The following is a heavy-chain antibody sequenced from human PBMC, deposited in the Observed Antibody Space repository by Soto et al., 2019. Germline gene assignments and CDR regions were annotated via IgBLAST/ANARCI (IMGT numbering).Heavy chain of an antibody. Sequence: GGSLRLSCAASGFTVSSNYMSWVRQAPGKGLEWVSDIYRGGSTYYADSVKGRFTISRDNSKNKLYLQMNSLRAEDMAVYYCARVKLSVGRGWDHFDYWGQGTLVTVSS. J-gene: IGHJ4*02. CDR3: ARVKLSVGRGWDHFDY. CDR1: GFTVSSNY. V-gene: IGHV3-66*01. CDR2: IYRGGST. D-gene: IGHD6-19*01.